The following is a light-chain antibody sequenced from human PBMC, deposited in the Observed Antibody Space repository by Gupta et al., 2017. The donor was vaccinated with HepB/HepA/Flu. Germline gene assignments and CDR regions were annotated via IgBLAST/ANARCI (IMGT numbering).Light chain of an antibody. CDR2: AAS. V-gene: IGKV1-39*01. Sequence: DIQMTQSPSSLSASVGDRVTITCRASQSISSYLNWYQQKPGKAPKLLIYAASSLQSGVPSRFSGSGSGTDFTLTISSLQPEDFATYYCEQSDSTPGTFGHGTXVDIK. CDR1: QSISSY. CDR3: EQSDSTPGT. J-gene: IGKJ3*01.